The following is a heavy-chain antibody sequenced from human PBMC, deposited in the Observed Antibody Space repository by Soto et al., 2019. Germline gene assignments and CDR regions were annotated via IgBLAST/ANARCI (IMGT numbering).Heavy chain of an antibody. CDR3: ARVGRFGELLLPDHYYYYGMDV. Sequence: SETLSLTCTVSGCSISSSSYYWGWIRQPPGKGLEWIGSIYYSGSTYYNPSLKSLVTISVDTSKNQFYLKLSSVTAADTAVYYCARVGRFGELLLPDHYYYYGMDVWGQGTTVTVSS. CDR1: GCSISSSSYY. CDR2: IYYSGST. V-gene: IGHV4-39*01. J-gene: IGHJ6*02. D-gene: IGHD3-10*01.